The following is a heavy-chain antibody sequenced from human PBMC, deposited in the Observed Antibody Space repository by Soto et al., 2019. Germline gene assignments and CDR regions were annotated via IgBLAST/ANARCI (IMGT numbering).Heavy chain of an antibody. J-gene: IGHJ4*02. Sequence: EVQLVESGGGLVQPGRSLRLSCAASGFTFNDHSMHWVRQAPGKGLEWVSGISWNSGSIGYADSVKGRFTISRDNAKNSLFLQMNSLRPEDSAFYYCAKDAPKFGDYVPWYSDYWGQGTLVTVSS. CDR3: AKDAPKFGDYVPWYSDY. V-gene: IGHV3-9*01. D-gene: IGHD4-17*01. CDR1: GFTFNDHS. CDR2: ISWNSGSI.